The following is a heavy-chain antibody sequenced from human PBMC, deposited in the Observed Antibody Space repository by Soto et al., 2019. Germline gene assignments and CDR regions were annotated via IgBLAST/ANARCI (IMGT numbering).Heavy chain of an antibody. CDR3: ARIVGATYFDY. CDR2: IYYSGST. Sequence: QVQLQESGPGLVKPSQTLSLTCTVSGGSISSGGYYWYWIRQHPGKGLEWIGYIYYSGSTYYNPSLKSRVTVSVDTSKNQFSLKLSSVTAADTAVYYCARIVGATYFDYWGQGTLVTVSS. D-gene: IGHD1-26*01. CDR1: GGSISSGGYY. V-gene: IGHV4-31*03. J-gene: IGHJ4*02.